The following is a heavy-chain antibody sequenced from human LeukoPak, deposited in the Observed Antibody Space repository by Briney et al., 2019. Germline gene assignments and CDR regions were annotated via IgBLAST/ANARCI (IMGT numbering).Heavy chain of an antibody. Sequence: GGSLRLSCAASGFTFSSYSMNWVRQAPGKGLEWVSSISSSSSYIYYADSVKGRFTISRDNAKNSLYLQMNSLRAEDTAVYYCAKDEDVIVVVNSFDYWGQGTLVTVSS. D-gene: IGHD3-22*01. CDR1: GFTFSSYS. J-gene: IGHJ4*02. CDR2: ISSSSSYI. V-gene: IGHV3-21*01. CDR3: AKDEDVIVVVNSFDY.